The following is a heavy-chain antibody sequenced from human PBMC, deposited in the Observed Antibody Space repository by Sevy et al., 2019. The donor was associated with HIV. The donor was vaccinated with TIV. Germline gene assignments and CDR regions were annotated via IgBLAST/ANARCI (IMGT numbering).Heavy chain of an antibody. CDR2: IEYDGSKK. J-gene: IGHJ4*02. D-gene: IGHD1-26*01. V-gene: IGHV3-30*04. CDR3: ARDRFSGSLDY. CDR1: GFTFRSYA. Sequence: GGSLRLSCAASGFTFRSYAMHWVRQAPGKGLEWMALIEYDGSKKYYADSVKGRFTISRDNSKNTLYLQMNSLRAEDTATYYCARDRFSGSLDYWGQGTLVTVSS.